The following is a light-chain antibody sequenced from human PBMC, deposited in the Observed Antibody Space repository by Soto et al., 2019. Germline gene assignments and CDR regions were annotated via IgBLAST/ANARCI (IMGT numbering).Light chain of an antibody. J-gene: IGKJ5*01. Sequence: EIVLTQSPATLSLSPGERATLSCRASQSLSSYLAWYQQKPGQAPRLLIYDASNRATGIPARFSGSGSGTDFTLTISSLEPEDFAVYYCQQRSSWPSITFGQGTRLEIK. V-gene: IGKV3-11*01. CDR1: QSLSSY. CDR3: QQRSSWPSIT. CDR2: DAS.